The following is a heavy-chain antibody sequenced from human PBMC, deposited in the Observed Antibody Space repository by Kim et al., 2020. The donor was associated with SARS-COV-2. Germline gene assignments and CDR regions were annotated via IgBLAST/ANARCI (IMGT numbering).Heavy chain of an antibody. J-gene: IGHJ4*02. CDR1: GFSFSSYW. Sequence: GGSLRLSCAASGFSFSSYWMSWVRQAPGKGLEWVANINQDGSEKYYVDSVKGRFTISRDNAKNSLYLQMNSLRAEDTAVYYCARIRYGSGRPEDYWGQGTLVTVSS. D-gene: IGHD3-10*01. CDR2: INQDGSEK. V-gene: IGHV3-7*01. CDR3: ARIRYGSGRPEDY.